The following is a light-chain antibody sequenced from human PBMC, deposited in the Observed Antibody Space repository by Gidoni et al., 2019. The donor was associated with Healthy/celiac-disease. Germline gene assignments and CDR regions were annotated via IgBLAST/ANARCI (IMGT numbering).Light chain of an antibody. CDR1: QSISSY. J-gene: IGKJ4*01. CDR3: QQSYSTPRT. Sequence: DIQMTQSPSSLSASVGDRVTITCRASQSISSYLNWYQQKPGKAPKLLIYAASSLQSGVPSRFSSSGSGTDFTLTISSLQPEDFATYYCQQSYSTPRTFGGXTKVEIK. CDR2: AAS. V-gene: IGKV1-39*01.